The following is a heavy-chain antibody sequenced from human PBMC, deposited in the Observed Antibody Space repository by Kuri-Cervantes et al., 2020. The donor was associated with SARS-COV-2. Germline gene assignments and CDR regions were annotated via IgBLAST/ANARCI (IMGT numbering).Heavy chain of an antibody. J-gene: IGHJ4*02. CDR1: GYTFIGYY. V-gene: IGHV1-2*02. CDR3: ARGERITMVRGVIIKEGDFDY. Sequence: ASVKVSCKASGYTFIGYYMHWVRQAPGQGLEWMGWINPKSGASSYAQKFQGRVTMTRDTSTSTVYMELSSLRSEDAAVYYCARGERITMVRGVIIKEGDFDYWGQGTLVTDSS. CDR2: INPKSGAS. D-gene: IGHD3-10*01.